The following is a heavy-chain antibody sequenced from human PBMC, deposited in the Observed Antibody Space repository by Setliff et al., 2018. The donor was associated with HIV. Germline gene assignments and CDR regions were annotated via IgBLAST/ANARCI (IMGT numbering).Heavy chain of an antibody. CDR1: GFTLSSNH. J-gene: IGHJ4*02. Sequence: PGGSLRLSCAASGFTLSSNHMTWVRQAPGKGLEWVSSISSGGGYIYYADSVKGRFTISRDSTKNSVYLQMNSLRAEDTAVYYCAKELTYQLLSSSDYWGQGTLVTVSS. CDR2: ISSGGGYI. CDR3: AKELTYQLLSSSDY. D-gene: IGHD2-2*01. V-gene: IGHV3-21*04.